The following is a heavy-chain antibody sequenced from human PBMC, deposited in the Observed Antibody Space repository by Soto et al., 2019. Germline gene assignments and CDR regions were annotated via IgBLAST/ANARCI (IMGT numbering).Heavy chain of an antibody. D-gene: IGHD2-15*01. CDR3: ARDRSGGACYPASFDY. J-gene: IGHJ4*02. CDR1: AGSISTYH. V-gene: IGHV4-4*07. Sequence: QVQLQESGPGLVKPSETLSLTCSVSAGSISTYHWSWIRQPAGKGLEWIGRIYYTGSTDYNPSLKSRVTMSVDTSKNQFSLKVSSVTAADTAVYYCARDRSGGACYPASFDYWGQGTLVTVSS. CDR2: IYYTGST.